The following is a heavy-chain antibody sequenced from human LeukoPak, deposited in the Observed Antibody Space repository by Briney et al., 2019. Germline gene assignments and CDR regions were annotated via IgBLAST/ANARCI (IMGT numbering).Heavy chain of an antibody. CDR3: ARDDVSRGYDFWSGSPTYYYGMDV. CDR2: ISYDGSNK. D-gene: IGHD3-3*01. J-gene: IGHJ6*02. V-gene: IGHV3-30-3*01. CDR1: GFTFSSYA. Sequence: GGSLRLSCAASGFTFSSYAMHWVRQAPGKGLEWVAVISYDGSNKYYADSVKGRFTISRDNSKNTLYLQMNSLRAEDTAVYYCARDDVSRGYDFWSGSPTYYYGMDVWGQGTTVTVSS.